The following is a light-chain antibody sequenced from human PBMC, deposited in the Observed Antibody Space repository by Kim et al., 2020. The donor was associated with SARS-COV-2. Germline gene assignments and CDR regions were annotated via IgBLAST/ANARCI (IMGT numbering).Light chain of an antibody. CDR2: GAS. J-gene: IGKJ4*01. V-gene: IGKV1-9*01. CDR3: EQVKAYPLT. CDR1: EGITTH. Sequence: ASVGDRVTITCRASEGITTHLAWYQQKPGRAPKVLIYGASTLHSGVPSRFSGSGSGTEFTFTISSLQPEDFATYYCEQVKAYPLTFGGGTKVDIK.